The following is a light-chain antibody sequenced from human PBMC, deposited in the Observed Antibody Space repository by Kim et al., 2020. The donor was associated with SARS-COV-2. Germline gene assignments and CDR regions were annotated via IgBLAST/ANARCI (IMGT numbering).Light chain of an antibody. CDR2: NAS. CDR1: QTIARY. CDR3: QPSSSSPPPWP. V-gene: IGKV1-39*01. J-gene: IGKJ1*01. Sequence: DMEMTQSPSSLSASVGDRVTITCRASQTIARYLNWYQQKSGKAPKLLISNASRLQTGVPSRFSGSGSGTDFTLTISSLQPEDFATYYCQPSSSSPPPWPFGQGTKVDIK.